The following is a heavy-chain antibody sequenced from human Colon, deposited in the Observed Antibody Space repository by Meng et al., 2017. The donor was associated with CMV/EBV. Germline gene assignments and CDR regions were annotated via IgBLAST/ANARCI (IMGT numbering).Heavy chain of an antibody. D-gene: IGHD6-13*01. CDR2: INHSGST. V-gene: IGHV4-34*01. CDR1: GGSLSGYY. CDR3: ASILFAAAAGGWGGY. J-gene: IGHJ4*02. Sequence: QVQLQQWGAGLLKPSETLSLTCAVNGGSLSGYYWSWIRQPPGKGLEWIGEINHSGSTNYNPSLKSRVTISVDTSKNQFSLKLSSVTAADTAVYYCASILFAAAAGGWGGYWGQGTLVTVSS.